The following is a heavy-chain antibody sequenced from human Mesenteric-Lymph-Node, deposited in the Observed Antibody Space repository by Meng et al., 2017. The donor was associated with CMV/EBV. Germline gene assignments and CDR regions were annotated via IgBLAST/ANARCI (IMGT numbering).Heavy chain of an antibody. Sequence: SGYTFTSYAISWVRQAPGQGLQWMGEITTYNGHTNYAQKFQGRVTMTTDTSTSTAYMELRSLRSDDTALYYCARDHRPYSSNNPVDYWGQGTLVTVSS. CDR3: ARDHRPYSSNNPVDY. CDR1: GYTFTSYA. V-gene: IGHV1-18*01. J-gene: IGHJ4*02. CDR2: ITTYNGHT. D-gene: IGHD6-13*01.